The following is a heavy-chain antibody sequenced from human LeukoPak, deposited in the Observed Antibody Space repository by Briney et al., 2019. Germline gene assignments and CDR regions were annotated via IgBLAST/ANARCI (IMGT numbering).Heavy chain of an antibody. D-gene: IGHD4-17*01. CDR1: GNTFTNNG. V-gene: IGHV1-18*01. CDR2: ISAYNGHT. CDR3: ATDIGDYGDDY. Sequence: ASVRVSCKASGNTFTNNGISWVRQAPGQGLEWMGWISAYNGHTNYAQNLQGRVTMTTDTSTSTAYMELRSLRSDDTAVYYCATDIGDYGDDYWGQGTLVTVSS. J-gene: IGHJ4*02.